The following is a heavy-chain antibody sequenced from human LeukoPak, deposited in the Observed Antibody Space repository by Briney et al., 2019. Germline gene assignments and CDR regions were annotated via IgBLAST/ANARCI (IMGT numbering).Heavy chain of an antibody. CDR3: ARAPLIGVVIGGLDY. J-gene: IGHJ4*02. CDR2: IKQDGSEK. D-gene: IGHD3-3*01. Sequence: GGSLRLSCAASGFTFSSYWMSWVRQAPGKGLEWVANIKQDGSEKYYVDSVKGRFTISRDNAKNSLYLQMNSLRAEDTAVYYCARAPLIGVVIGGLDYWGQGTLVTVSS. CDR1: GFTFSSYW. V-gene: IGHV3-7*01.